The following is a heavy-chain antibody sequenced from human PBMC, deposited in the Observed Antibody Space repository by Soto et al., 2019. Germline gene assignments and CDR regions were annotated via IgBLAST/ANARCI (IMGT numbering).Heavy chain of an antibody. V-gene: IGHV1-3*01. D-gene: IGHD5-18*01. CDR1: GYTFASYA. Sequence: ASVKVSCKASGYTFASYAMRWVRQAPGQRLEWMGWINAGNGNTKYSQKFQGRVTITRDTSASTAYMELSSLRSEDTAVYYCARDPGYSYGYNWGQGTLVTVSS. CDR3: ARDPGYSYGYN. J-gene: IGHJ4*02. CDR2: INAGNGNT.